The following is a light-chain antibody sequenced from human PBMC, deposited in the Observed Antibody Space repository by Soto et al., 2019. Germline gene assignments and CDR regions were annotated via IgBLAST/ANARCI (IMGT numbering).Light chain of an antibody. V-gene: IGKV3-20*01. J-gene: IGKJ1*01. CDR3: QQYGGPVPWT. CDR1: QSVSSSY. CDR2: GAS. Sequence: EIVLTQSPGTLSLSPGERATLSCRASQSVSSSYLAWYQQKPGQAPRLLIYGASSRATGIPDRFSGGGSGTDFTLTIARLEPEDFAVYYCQQYGGPVPWTFGQGTKVDIK.